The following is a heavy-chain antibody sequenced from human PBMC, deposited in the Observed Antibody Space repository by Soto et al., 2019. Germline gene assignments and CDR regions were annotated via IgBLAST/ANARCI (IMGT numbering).Heavy chain of an antibody. CDR3: ARAARTRYYDILPDYYYYGMDV. V-gene: IGHV3-21*01. CDR2: ISSSSSYI. D-gene: IGHD3-9*01. Sequence: GGSLRLSCAASGFTFSSYSMNWVRQAPGKGLEWVSSISSSSSYIYYADSVKGRFTISRDNAKNSLYRQMNSLRAEDTAVYYCARAARTRYYDILPDYYYYGMDVWGQGTTVTVSS. J-gene: IGHJ6*02. CDR1: GFTFSSYS.